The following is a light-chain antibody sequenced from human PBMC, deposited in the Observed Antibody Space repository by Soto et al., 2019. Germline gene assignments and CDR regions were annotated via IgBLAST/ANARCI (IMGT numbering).Light chain of an antibody. V-gene: IGKV3-11*01. J-gene: IGKJ1*01. CDR2: ESS. CDR1: QTISKY. CDR3: QQRANGPWT. Sequence: EIVLTQSPATLSLSPGDGATLSCRASQTISKYLAWYQQKPGQAPRLLIYESSERASGVPSRFSGGGSGSDFTLTISSLEPEDFAFYYCQQRANGPWTFGQGTRVE.